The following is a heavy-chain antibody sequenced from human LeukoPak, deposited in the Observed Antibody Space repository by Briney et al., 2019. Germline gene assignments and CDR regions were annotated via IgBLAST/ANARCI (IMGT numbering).Heavy chain of an antibody. CDR3: ARDLARGNRVYFDY. J-gene: IGHJ4*02. Sequence: SETLSLTCTVSGGSVSSGSYYWSWIRQPPGKGLEWIGYIYYSGSTNYNPSLKSRVTISVDTSKNQFSLKLSSVTAADTAVYYCARDLARGNRVYFDYWGQGTLVTVSS. D-gene: IGHD1-14*01. V-gene: IGHV4-61*01. CDR2: IYYSGST. CDR1: GGSVSSGSYY.